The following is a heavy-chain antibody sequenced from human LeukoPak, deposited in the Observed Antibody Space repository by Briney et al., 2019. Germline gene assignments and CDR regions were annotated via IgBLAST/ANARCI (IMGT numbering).Heavy chain of an antibody. D-gene: IGHD1-26*01. V-gene: IGHV3-30*18. CDR1: GFTFSSYG. J-gene: IGHJ4*02. CDR2: ISYDGSNK. CDR3: AEVGATGY. Sequence: GGSLRLSCAASGFTFSSYGMHWVRQAPGKGLEWVAVISYDGSNKYYADSVKGRFTISRDNSKNTLYLQMNSLRAEDTAVYYCAEVGATGYWGQGTLVTVSS.